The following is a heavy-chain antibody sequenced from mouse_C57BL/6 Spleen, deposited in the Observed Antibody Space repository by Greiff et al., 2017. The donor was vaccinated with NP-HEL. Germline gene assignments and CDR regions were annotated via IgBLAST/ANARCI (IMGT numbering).Heavy chain of an antibody. CDR2: INPNNGGT. J-gene: IGHJ3*01. Sequence: VQLKQSGPELVKPGASVKIPCKASGYTFTDYNMDWVKQSHGKSLEWIGDINPNNGGTIYNQKFKGKATLTVDKSSSTAYMELRSLTSEDTAVYYCAREGELRLQFAYWGQGTLVTVSA. D-gene: IGHD3-2*02. CDR3: AREGELRLQFAY. CDR1: GYTFTDYN. V-gene: IGHV1-18*01.